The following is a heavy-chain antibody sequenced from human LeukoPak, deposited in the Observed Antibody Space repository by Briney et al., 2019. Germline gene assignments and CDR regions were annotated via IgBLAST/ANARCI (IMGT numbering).Heavy chain of an antibody. J-gene: IGHJ1*01. CDR2: ISGSGGST. D-gene: IGHD4-17*01. CDR3: AKDDYGDREYFQH. CDR1: GCTFSSYA. V-gene: IGHV3-23*01. Sequence: GGSLRLSCAASGCTFSSYAMSWVRQAPGEGLEWVSAISGSGGSTYYADSVKGRFTISRDNSKNTLYLQMNSLRAEDTAVYYCAKDDYGDREYFQHWGQGTLVTVSS.